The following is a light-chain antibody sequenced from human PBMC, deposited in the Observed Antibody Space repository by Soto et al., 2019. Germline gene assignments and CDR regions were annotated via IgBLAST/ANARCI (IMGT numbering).Light chain of an antibody. J-gene: IGLJ1*01. CDR1: SSDVGGYNY. V-gene: IGLV2-8*01. Sequence: QSVLTQPPSASGSPGQSVTISCTGTSSDVGGYNYVSWYQQHPGKAPKLMIYEVSKRPSGVPDRFSGSKSGNTASLTVSGLQAEDEADSYCSSYAGSNNFPYVSGTGTKLTVL. CDR3: SSYAGSNNFPYV. CDR2: EVS.